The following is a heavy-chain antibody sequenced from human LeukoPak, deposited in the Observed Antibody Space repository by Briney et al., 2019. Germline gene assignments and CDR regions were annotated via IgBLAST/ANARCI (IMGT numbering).Heavy chain of an antibody. CDR3: ARFFEGYYYYLDV. CDR2: IYPGDSDT. V-gene: IGHV5-51*01. CDR1: GYSFPNYW. J-gene: IGHJ6*03. Sequence: GESLKISCQGSGYSFPNYWIGWVRQMPGKGLEWMGIIYPGDSDTRYSPSFQGQVTISADKATNTAYLQWSSLQASDTAMYYCARFFEGYYYYLDVWGKGTTVTVS.